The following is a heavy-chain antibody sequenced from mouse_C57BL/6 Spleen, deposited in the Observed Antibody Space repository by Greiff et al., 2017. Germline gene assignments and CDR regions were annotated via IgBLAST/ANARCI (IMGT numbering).Heavy chain of an antibody. V-gene: IGHV3-6*01. CDR3: ARAKYYPDY. CDR2: ISYDGSN. CDR1: GYSITSGYY. J-gene: IGHJ2*01. Sequence: EVKLEESGPGLVKPSQSLSLTCSVTGYSITSGYYWNWIRQFPGNKLEWMGYISYDGSNNYNPSLKNRISITRDTSKNQFFLKLNSVTTEDTATYYCARAKYYPDYWGQGTTLTVSS.